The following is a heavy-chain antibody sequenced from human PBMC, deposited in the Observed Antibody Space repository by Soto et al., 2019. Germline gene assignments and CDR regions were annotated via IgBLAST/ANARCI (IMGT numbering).Heavy chain of an antibody. V-gene: IGHV3-21*01. Sequence: PWWSLRLCCAASGFTFSSYSMNWWRQAPGKGLEWVSSISSSSSYIYYADSVKGRFTISRDNAKNSLYLQMNSLRAEDTAVYYCARDRGYGGPARYYYGMDVWGQGTTVTVSS. CDR1: GFTFSSYS. J-gene: IGHJ6*02. CDR3: ARDRGYGGPARYYYGMDV. D-gene: IGHD4-17*01. CDR2: ISSSSSYI.